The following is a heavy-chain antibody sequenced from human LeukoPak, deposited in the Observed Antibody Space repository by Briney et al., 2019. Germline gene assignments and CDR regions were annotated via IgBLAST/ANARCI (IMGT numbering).Heavy chain of an antibody. V-gene: IGHV1-2*02. CDR1: GYTFTGYY. J-gene: IGHJ4*02. Sequence: ASVKVSCKASGYTFTGYYMHWVRQAPGQGLEWMGWINPNSGGTNYAQKFQGRVTMTRDTSISTAYMELSRLRSDDTVVYYCARDPTGDFWSGYYDYWGQGTLVTVSS. D-gene: IGHD3-3*01. CDR2: INPNSGGT. CDR3: ARDPTGDFWSGYYDY.